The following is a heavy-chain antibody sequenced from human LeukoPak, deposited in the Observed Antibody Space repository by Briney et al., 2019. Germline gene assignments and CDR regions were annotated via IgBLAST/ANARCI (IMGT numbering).Heavy chain of an antibody. CDR1: GFTFSTYA. Sequence: GRSLRLSYAASGFTFSTYAMHWVRQAPGKGLEWVAVIPYDGSNKYYADSVKGRFTISRDNAKNSLYLQMNSLRAEDTAVYYCARDLESRLRPNWFDPWGQGTLVTVSS. J-gene: IGHJ5*02. CDR2: IPYDGSNK. CDR3: ARDLESRLRPNWFDP. D-gene: IGHD4-17*01. V-gene: IGHV3-30*04.